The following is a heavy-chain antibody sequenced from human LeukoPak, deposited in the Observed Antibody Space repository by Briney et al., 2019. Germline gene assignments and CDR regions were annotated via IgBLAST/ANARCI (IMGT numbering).Heavy chain of an antibody. Sequence: GGSLRLSCAASGFTFSSYWMSWVRQAPGKGLEWEANIKQDGREKYYVDSVKGRFTISRDNAKNSLYLQMNSLRAENTAVYYCAVTVEYYYDSSGQLDYWGQGTLVTVSS. CDR3: AVTVEYYYDSSGQLDY. CDR1: GFTFSSYW. CDR2: IKQDGREK. D-gene: IGHD3-22*01. V-gene: IGHV3-7*01. J-gene: IGHJ4*02.